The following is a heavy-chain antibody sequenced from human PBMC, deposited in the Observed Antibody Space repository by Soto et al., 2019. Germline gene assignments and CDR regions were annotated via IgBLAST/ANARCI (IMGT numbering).Heavy chain of an antibody. CDR1: GFTFSSYA. D-gene: IGHD3-3*01. V-gene: IGHV3-30*04. CDR2: ISYDGSNK. J-gene: IGHJ4*02. Sequence: GGSLRLSCAASGFTFSSYAMHWVRQDPGKGLEWVAVISYDGSNKYYADSVKGRFTISRDNSKNTLYLQMNSLRAEDTAVYYCARDYSTYYDFWSGFDYWGQGTLVTFSS. CDR3: ARDYSTYYDFWSGFDY.